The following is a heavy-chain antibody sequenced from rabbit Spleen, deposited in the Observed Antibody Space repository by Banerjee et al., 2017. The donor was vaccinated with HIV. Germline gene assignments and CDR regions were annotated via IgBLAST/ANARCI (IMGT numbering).Heavy chain of an antibody. CDR1: GFDFSSSYY. Sequence: QSLEESGGDLVKPGASLTLTCTASGFDFSSSYYMCWVRQAPGKGLEWIACTGIGSVGSTYHAIWAKGRLTISKTSSTTVTLQVTSLTAADTATYFCARRGAGGSHDYYFDLWGPGTLVTVS. J-gene: IGHJ4*01. CDR3: ARRGAGGSHDYYFDL. D-gene: IGHD4-2*01. V-gene: IGHV1S40*01. CDR2: TGIGSVGST.